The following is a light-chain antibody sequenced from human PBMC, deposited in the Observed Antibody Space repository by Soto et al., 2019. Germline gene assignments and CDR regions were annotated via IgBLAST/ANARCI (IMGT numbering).Light chain of an antibody. CDR2: EVS. J-gene: IGLJ1*01. CDR3: SSYTSSTDYA. Sequence: QSVLAQPASVSGSPGQSLTISCTGTSIDIAPYNYVSWYQQHPGKAPKLIIYEVSYRPSGISNRFSGSKSGNTASLTISGLQAEDEADYYCSSYTSSTDYAFGNRTKVTVL. CDR1: SIDIAPYNY. V-gene: IGLV2-14*01.